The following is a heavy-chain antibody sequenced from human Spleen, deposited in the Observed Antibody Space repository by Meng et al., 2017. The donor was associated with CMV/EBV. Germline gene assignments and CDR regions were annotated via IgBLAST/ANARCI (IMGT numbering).Heavy chain of an antibody. D-gene: IGHD6-6*01. CDR3: AKDYRYSTLSDSYWFDP. Sequence: GESLKISCAASGFIFSDHYLDWVRQTPGKGLEWVGRSRNKANRYTTEYAASVKGRFTVSRDESKNSLYLQMNSLRAEDTAVYYCAKDYRYSTLSDSYWFDPWGQGTLVTVSS. CDR1: GFIFSDHY. CDR2: SRNKANRYTT. V-gene: IGHV3-72*01. J-gene: IGHJ5*02.